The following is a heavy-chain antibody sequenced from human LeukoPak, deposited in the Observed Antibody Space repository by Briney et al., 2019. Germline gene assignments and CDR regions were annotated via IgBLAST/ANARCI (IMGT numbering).Heavy chain of an antibody. Sequence: SETLSLTCTVSGDSISSHYWSWLRQPPGKGLEWIGSIYYSGSTNYNPSLKSRVTISVDTSKNQFSLKLSSVTAADTAVYYCAREVVYGDIYYGMDVWGQGTTVTVSS. V-gene: IGHV4-59*11. D-gene: IGHD2-8*02. CDR3: AREVVYGDIYYGMDV. CDR1: GDSISSHY. J-gene: IGHJ6*02. CDR2: IYYSGST.